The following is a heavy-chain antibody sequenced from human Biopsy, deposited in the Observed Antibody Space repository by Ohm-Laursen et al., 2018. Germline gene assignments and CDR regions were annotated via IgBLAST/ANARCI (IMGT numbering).Heavy chain of an antibody. CDR1: GFTFNAYW. CDR3: ARDTPETYDYDNDDNSPFPRRYIDY. D-gene: IGHD3-22*01. CDR2: IASSGGTT. V-gene: IGHV3-11*01. Sequence: SLRLSCAASGFTFNAYWMYWIRQAPGKGLEWISYIASSGGTTYYVDSVKGRFTISRDNAEKSLYLQMNSLRAEDTAMYYCARDTPETYDYDNDDNSPFPRRYIDYWGQGTLVTVSS. J-gene: IGHJ4*02.